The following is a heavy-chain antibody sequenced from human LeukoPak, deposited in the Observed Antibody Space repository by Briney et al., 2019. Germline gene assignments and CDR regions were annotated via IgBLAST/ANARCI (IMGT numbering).Heavy chain of an antibody. J-gene: IGHJ4*02. CDR3: TTILSITMVRGVADY. V-gene: IGHV3-73*01. D-gene: IGHD3-10*01. CDR1: GFTFSGSA. Sequence: PGGSLRLSCAASGFTFSGSAMHWVRQASGKGLEWVGRIRSKANSYATAYAASVKGRFTISRDDSKNTAYLQMNSLKTEDTAVYYCTTILSITMVRGVADYWGQGTLVTVSS. CDR2: IRSKANSYAT.